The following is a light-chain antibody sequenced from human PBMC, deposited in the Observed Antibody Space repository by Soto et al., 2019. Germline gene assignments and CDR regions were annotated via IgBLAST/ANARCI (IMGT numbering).Light chain of an antibody. CDR1: SSDVGDYNY. Sequence: QSALTQPRSVSGSPGQSVTISCTGTSSDVGDYNYVSWYQQHPGKAPKLMIYDVSKRPSGVPDRFSGSKSGNTASLTISGLQAEDEADYYCCSYAGSYTLFGGGTKLTFL. CDR3: CSYAGSYTL. CDR2: DVS. J-gene: IGLJ2*01. V-gene: IGLV2-11*01.